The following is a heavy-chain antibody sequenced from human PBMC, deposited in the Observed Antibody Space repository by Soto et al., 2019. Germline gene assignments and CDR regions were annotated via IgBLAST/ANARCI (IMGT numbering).Heavy chain of an antibody. Sequence: GGSLRLSCGASRFTFGAFAMSWVRQAPGKGLEWVSAVSVSGGSTYYADSVKGRFTISGDNSKNTLYLQMNSLRVDDTALYYCAKGGYRTDQFWFDPWGQGTLVTVSS. CDR1: RFTFGAFA. J-gene: IGHJ5*02. D-gene: IGHD2-15*01. V-gene: IGHV3-23*01. CDR3: AKGGYRTDQFWFDP. CDR2: VSVSGGST.